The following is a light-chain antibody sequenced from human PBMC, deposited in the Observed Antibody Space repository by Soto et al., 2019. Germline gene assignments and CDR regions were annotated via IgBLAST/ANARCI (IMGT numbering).Light chain of an antibody. CDR1: RSNIGNNY. V-gene: IGLV1-51*01. CDR3: GTWDSSLSAVV. Sequence: QSVFTQPPSVSAAPGQKVTISCSGSRSNIGNNYVSWYQQLPGTAPKLLIYDHNKRPSGIPDRVSGSKSGTSATLGITGLQTGDEGDYYCGTWDSSLSAVVFGGGTKLTVL. CDR2: DHN. J-gene: IGLJ2*01.